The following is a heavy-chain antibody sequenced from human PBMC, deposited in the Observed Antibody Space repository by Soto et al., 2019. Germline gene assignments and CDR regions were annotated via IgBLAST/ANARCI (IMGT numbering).Heavy chain of an antibody. D-gene: IGHD1-26*01. J-gene: IGHJ4*02. CDR3: AAQRSDYYKYFDY. CDR1: RYTFTSYT. Sequence: ASVKVSCKASRYTFTSYTIHWVRQAPGQRLEWMGWINGGKGNTKYSQKFQGRVTITRHTAANIANMELSSLRSEDTAAYYCAAQRSDYYKYFDYWGQGTLVTVSS. V-gene: IGHV1-3*01. CDR2: INGGKGNT.